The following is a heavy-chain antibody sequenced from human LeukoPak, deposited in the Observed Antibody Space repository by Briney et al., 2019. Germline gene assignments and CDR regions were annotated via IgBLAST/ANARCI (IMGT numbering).Heavy chain of an antibody. V-gene: IGHV4-39*01. CDR2: VYYSGRT. J-gene: IGHJ4*02. D-gene: IGHD2-15*01. CDR1: GGSISSTNYY. Sequence: PSETLSLTCTVSGGSISSTNYYWGWIRQPQGKRLEWIGSVYYSGRTYYNPSLKSRVIISVDTSKNQFSLDLSSVTAADTAVYYCAGHGDGVVAVLIDSWGQGTLVTVSS. CDR3: AGHGDGVVAVLIDS.